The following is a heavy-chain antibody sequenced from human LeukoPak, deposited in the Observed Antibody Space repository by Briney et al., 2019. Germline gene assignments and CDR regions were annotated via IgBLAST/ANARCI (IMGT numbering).Heavy chain of an antibody. D-gene: IGHD3-3*01. CDR3: ARDRAWNYFDY. V-gene: IGHV3-30*03. CDR1: GLIFSIYN. J-gene: IGHJ4*02. CDR2: ISNDGSRK. Sequence: PGGSLRLSCAASGLIFSIYNMNWVRQAPGKGLEWVAIISNDGSRKYYAHSVEGRFTISRDNSKNTLYLQMDSLRAEDTAVYYCARDRAWNYFDYWGQGTLVTVSS.